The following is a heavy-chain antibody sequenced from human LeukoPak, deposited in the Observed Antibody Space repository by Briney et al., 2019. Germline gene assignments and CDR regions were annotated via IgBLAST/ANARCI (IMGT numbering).Heavy chain of an antibody. D-gene: IGHD7-27*01. CDR3: AKSIENWEDDAFDF. Sequence: GGSLRLSCAASGFTFSSYAMSWVRQAPGTGLEWVSTISGSGGSTYYADSVKGRFTISRDNSKNTLYLQMNSLRAEDTAVYYCAKSIENWEDDAFDFWGQGTMVTVSS. CDR2: ISGSGGST. V-gene: IGHV3-23*01. CDR1: GFTFSSYA. J-gene: IGHJ3*01.